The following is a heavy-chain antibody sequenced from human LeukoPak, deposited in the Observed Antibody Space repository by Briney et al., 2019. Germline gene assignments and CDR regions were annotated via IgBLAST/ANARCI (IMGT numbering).Heavy chain of an antibody. V-gene: IGHV4-34*01. J-gene: IGHJ4*02. CDR3: ARGSWNYDSSGYQDY. D-gene: IGHD3-22*01. CDR1: GGSFSGYY. CDR2: INHSGST. Sequence: PSETLSLTCAVYGGSFSGYYWSWIRQPPGKGLEWMGEINHSGSTNYNPSLKSRVTISVDTSKNQFSLKLSSVTAADTAVYYCARGSWNYDSSGYQDYWGQGTLVTVSS.